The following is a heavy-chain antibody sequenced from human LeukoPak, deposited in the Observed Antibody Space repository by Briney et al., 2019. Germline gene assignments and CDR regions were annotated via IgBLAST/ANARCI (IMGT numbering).Heavy chain of an antibody. Sequence: GASVKVSCKASGCTFTSYGISWVRQAPGQGLEWMGWISAYNGNTNYAQKFQGRVTMTRDMSTSTVYMELSSLRSEDTAVYYCARGGGYDCFDYWGQGTLVTVSS. CDR3: ARGGGYDCFDY. CDR2: ISAYNGNT. D-gene: IGHD5-12*01. V-gene: IGHV1-18*01. J-gene: IGHJ4*02. CDR1: GCTFTSYG.